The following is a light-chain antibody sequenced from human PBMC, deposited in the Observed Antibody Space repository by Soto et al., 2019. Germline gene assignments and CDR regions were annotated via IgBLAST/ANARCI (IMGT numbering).Light chain of an antibody. CDR1: QSVNDN. V-gene: IGKV3-15*01. CDR2: GAS. J-gene: IGKJ1*01. Sequence: EIVMTQSPATLSVSPGERATLSCRASQSVNDNLAWYQQKPGQAPRLLIYGASTRATGIPARFSGSGSGTEFTLTISSLQSEDFAVYYCQQYNGYWTFGQGTRVEIK. CDR3: QQYNGYWT.